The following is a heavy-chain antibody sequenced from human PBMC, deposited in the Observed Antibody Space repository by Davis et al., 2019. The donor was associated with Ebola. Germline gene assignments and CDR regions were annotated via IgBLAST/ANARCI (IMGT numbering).Heavy chain of an antibody. V-gene: IGHV3-53*01. J-gene: IGHJ1*01. Sequence: GGSLRLSCVGSGFSVSDKYMSWVRQAPGKGLEWVSVIYRDGRMYYADSVRGRFTISRDNAKNSLYLQMHSLRADDTAVYYCAKTVGWLQQTGEEYFQNWGQGTLVTVSS. CDR2: IYRDGRM. CDR1: GFSVSDKY. D-gene: IGHD5-24*01. CDR3: AKTVGWLQQTGEEYFQN.